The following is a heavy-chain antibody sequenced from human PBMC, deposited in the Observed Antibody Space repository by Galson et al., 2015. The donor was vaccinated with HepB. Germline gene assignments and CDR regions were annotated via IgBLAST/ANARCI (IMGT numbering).Heavy chain of an antibody. Sequence: SVKVSCKAPRGTLTTYAITWVRQAPGQGLEWVGRIIPAVDITNYAQKFQGRVRITADKSTSTAYMELSSLRSDDTAVYYCARRRDYFDYWGQGTLVTVSS. CDR2: IIPAVDIT. D-gene: IGHD3-10*01. CDR3: ARRRDYFDY. CDR1: RGTLTTYA. V-gene: IGHV1-69*04. J-gene: IGHJ4*02.